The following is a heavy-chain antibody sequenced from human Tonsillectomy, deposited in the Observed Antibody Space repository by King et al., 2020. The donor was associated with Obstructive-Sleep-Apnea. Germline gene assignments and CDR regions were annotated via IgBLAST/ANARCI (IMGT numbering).Heavy chain of an antibody. CDR2: SNAGNGNT. J-gene: IGHJ5*02. V-gene: IGHV1-3*01. CDR1: GYTFTSYA. Sequence: QLVQSGAEVKKPGASVKVSCKASGYTFTSYAMHWVRQAPGQRLEWMGWSNAGNGNTKYSQKFQGRVTITRDTSASTAYMELSSLRSEDTAVYYCARDVGSSGRPGPYNWFDPWGQGTLVTVSS. D-gene: IGHD6-19*01. CDR3: ARDVGSSGRPGPYNWFDP.